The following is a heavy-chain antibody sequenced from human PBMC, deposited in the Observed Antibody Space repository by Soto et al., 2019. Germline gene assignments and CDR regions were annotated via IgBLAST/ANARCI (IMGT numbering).Heavy chain of an antibody. CDR2: IYYSGST. V-gene: IGHV4-39*01. CDR1: GGSISSSSYY. J-gene: IGHJ4*02. CDR3: AGIDSGYDSIDY. Sequence: QLQLQESGPGLVKPSETLSLTCTVSGGSISSSSYYWGWIRQPPGKGLEWIGSIYYSGSTYYNPSLKSRVTIIERTSKNQSSLKLSSGSSADTAVYYYAGIDSGYDSIDYWGQGTLVAVSS. D-gene: IGHD5-12*01.